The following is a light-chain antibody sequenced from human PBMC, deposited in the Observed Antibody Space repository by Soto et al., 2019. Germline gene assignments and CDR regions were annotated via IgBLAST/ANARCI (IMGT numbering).Light chain of an antibody. V-gene: IGKV3-20*01. CDR2: DAS. Sequence: EIVFAQSPRILYLSPGARASLSCRGSQTISSGFLAWYQQKVGQAPRLLIYDASNRATGVPDRLSGSGSGTDLSITISRMENEDFEVYQCQQYSSSTRTFGQGTRLEIK. CDR1: QTISSGF. J-gene: IGKJ5*01. CDR3: QQYSSSTRT.